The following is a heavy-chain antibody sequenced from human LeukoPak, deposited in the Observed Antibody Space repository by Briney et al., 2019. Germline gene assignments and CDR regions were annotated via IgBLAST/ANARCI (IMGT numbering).Heavy chain of an antibody. D-gene: IGHD3-22*01. J-gene: IGHJ4*02. CDR1: GGSFSTTSYY. Sequence: SETLSLTCTVSGGSFSTTSYYWSWIRQPPGKGLEWIGEINHSGSTNYNPSLKSRVTISVDTSKNQFSLKLSSVTAADTAVYYCARGRIYYDSSGDFDYWGQGTLVTVSS. V-gene: IGHV4-34*01. CDR2: INHSGST. CDR3: ARGRIYYDSSGDFDY.